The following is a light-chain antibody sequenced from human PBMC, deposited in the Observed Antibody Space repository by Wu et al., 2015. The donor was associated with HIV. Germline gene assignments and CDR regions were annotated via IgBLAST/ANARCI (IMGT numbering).Light chain of an antibody. CDR1: QSVNNY. CDR3: QQRSNWPPLT. J-gene: IGKJ4*01. V-gene: IGKV3-11*01. Sequence: EIVLTQSPATLSLSPGERATLSCRASQSVNNYLAWYQQKPGQAPRLLIYDASKRAPGIPARFSGSGSGTDFTLTISSLEPEDVAVYFXQQRSNWPPLTFGGGTKVEIK. CDR2: DAS.